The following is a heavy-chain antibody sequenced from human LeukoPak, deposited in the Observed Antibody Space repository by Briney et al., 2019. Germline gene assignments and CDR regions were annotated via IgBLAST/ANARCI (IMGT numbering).Heavy chain of an antibody. J-gene: IGHJ4*02. CDR1: GGTFSSYA. Sequence: GASVKVSCKASGGTFSSYAISWVRQAPGQGLEWMGGIIPIFGTANYAQKFQGRVTMTEDTSTGTAYMELSSLRSEDTAVYYCASFTGYSSSWYLEKDYWGQGTLVTVSS. D-gene: IGHD6-13*01. V-gene: IGHV1-69*06. CDR2: IIPIFGTA. CDR3: ASFTGYSSSWYLEKDY.